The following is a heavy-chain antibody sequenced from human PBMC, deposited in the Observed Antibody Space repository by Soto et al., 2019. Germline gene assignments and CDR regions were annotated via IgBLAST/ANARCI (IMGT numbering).Heavy chain of an antibody. CDR3: AGTTGHYYYYYYMDV. D-gene: IGHD1-7*01. V-gene: IGHV3-21*01. CDR2: ISSSSSYI. Sequence: GGSLRLSCAASGFTFSSYSMNWVRQAPGKGLEWVSSISSSSSYIYYADSVKGRFTISRDNAKNSLYLQMNSLRAEDTAVYYCAGTTGHYYYYYYMDVWGKGTTVTVSS. CDR1: GFTFSSYS. J-gene: IGHJ6*03.